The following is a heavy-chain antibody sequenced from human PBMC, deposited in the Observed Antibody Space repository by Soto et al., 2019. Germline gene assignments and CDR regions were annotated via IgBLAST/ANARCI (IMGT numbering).Heavy chain of an antibody. CDR2: ISSSGSII. Sequence: GGPRRRSWAASGFTLSHYYMSWSGQAPGKGLEWVSYISSSGSIIYYADSVNGRFTISRDNSKNSLYLQLNSLRAEDTAVYYCARDLGYYASDGYFDYWGQGTVVAISS. J-gene: IGHJ4*02. CDR1: GFTLSHYY. CDR3: ARDLGYYASDGYFDY. V-gene: IGHV3-11*01. D-gene: IGHD3-22*01.